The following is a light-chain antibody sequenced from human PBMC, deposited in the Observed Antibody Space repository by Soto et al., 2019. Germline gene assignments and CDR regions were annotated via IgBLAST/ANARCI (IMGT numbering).Light chain of an antibody. CDR2: TAS. CDR3: HQTYTIPQT. Sequence: DIQMTQSPSSLSASVGDRVTITCRASQTINSSLNWYQQKPGKAPNLLIYTASNLASGVPSRFSRSGSGTYFTLTISKLQPGDFATYCCHQTYTIPQTFGQGTKLEL. J-gene: IGKJ1*01. V-gene: IGKV1-39*01. CDR1: QTINSS.